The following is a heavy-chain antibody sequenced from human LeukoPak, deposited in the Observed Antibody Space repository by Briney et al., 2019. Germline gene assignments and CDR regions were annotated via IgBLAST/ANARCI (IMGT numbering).Heavy chain of an antibody. J-gene: IGHJ4*02. V-gene: IGHV3-23*01. CDR1: GFTFDDYA. CDR2: ISGSGGST. CDR3: AKDILAVVTRFDY. Sequence: PGGSLRLSCAASGFTFDDYAMHWVRQAPGKGLEWVSGISGSGGSTYYADSVKGRFTISRDNSKNTLYLQMNSLRAEDTAVYYCAKDILAVVTRFDYWGQGTLVTVSS. D-gene: IGHD4-23*01.